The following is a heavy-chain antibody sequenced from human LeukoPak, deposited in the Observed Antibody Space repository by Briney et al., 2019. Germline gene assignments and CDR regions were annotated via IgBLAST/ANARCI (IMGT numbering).Heavy chain of an antibody. CDR1: GGTVSSYA. V-gene: IGHV1-69*05. D-gene: IGHD3-22*01. Sequence: ASVKVSCKASGGTVSSYAISWVRQAPGQGLEWMGRIIPIFGTANYAQKFQGRVTITTDESTSTAYMELSSLRSEDTAVYYCARDRRYYDSSGYYYCFDYWGQGTLVTVSS. J-gene: IGHJ4*02. CDR2: IIPIFGTA. CDR3: ARDRRYYDSSGYYYCFDY.